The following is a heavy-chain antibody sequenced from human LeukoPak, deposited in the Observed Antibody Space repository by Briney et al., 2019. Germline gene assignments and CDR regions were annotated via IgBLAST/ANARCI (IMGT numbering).Heavy chain of an antibody. D-gene: IGHD2-8*02. J-gene: IGHJ4*02. V-gene: IGHV3-23*01. CDR1: GFTFSSYA. CDR3: AKRADTGLYYFDY. Sequence: GGSLRLSCAASGFTFSSYAMSWVRQAPGKGVEWVSSIGRSGGTYYADSVKGRFTISRDISKNTLYLQVNSLRVEDAAVYYCAKRADTGLYYFDYWGQGTVVTVSS. CDR2: IGRSGGT.